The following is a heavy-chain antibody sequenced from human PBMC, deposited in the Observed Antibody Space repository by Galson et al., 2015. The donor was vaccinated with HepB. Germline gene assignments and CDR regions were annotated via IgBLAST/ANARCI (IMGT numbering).Heavy chain of an antibody. Sequence: SVKVSCKASGYTFSNYAITWVRQAPGQGLEWMGWISPYNRYTNYTQKLQGRVTMTTDTATTTVYMELRSLRSDDTAVYYCARARYSTSPPDYWGQGTLVTVSS. J-gene: IGHJ4*02. D-gene: IGHD1-26*01. CDR2: ISPYNRYT. CDR3: ARARYSTSPPDY. CDR1: GYTFSNYA. V-gene: IGHV1-18*01.